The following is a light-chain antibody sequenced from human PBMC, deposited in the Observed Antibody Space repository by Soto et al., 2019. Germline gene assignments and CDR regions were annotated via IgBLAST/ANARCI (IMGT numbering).Light chain of an antibody. CDR3: AAWDDSLNGHV. J-gene: IGLJ1*01. CDR1: NSDVGGYNY. CDR2: DVS. Sequence: QSVLTQPASVSGSPGQSITISCTGTNSDVGGYNYVSWFRQHPGKAPKLVIYDVSNRPSGVSSRFSGSKSGNTASLAISGLQSEDEADYYCAAWDDSLNGHVFGTGTKVTVL. V-gene: IGLV2-14*01.